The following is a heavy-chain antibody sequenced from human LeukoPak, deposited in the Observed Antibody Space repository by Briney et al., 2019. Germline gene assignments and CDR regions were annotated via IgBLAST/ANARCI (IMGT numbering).Heavy chain of an antibody. CDR2: ISGSGGST. D-gene: IGHD6-19*01. J-gene: IGHJ4*02. V-gene: IGHV3-23*01. CDR1: GFTFSIYA. CDR3: AKDRSVAVAVTGVFDY. Sequence: GGSLRLSCAASGFTFSIYAMSWVRQAPGKGLEWVSAISGSGGSTYYADSVKGRFTISRDNSKNTLYLQMNSLRAEDTAVYYCAKDRSVAVAVTGVFDYWGQGTLVTVSS.